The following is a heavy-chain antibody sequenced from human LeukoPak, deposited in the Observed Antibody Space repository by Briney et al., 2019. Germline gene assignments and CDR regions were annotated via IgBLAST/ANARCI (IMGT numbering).Heavy chain of an antibody. D-gene: IGHD2-15*01. CDR1: GFTFSSYA. Sequence: PGGSLRLSCAASGFTFSSYAMHWVRQAPGKGLEWVAVISYDGSNKYYADSVKGRFTISRDNSKNTLYLQMNSLRAEDTAVYYCAGCEDEDIVVVVAATGLDYWGQGTLVTVSS. CDR2: ISYDGSNK. V-gene: IGHV3-30-3*01. J-gene: IGHJ4*02. CDR3: AGCEDEDIVVVVAATGLDY.